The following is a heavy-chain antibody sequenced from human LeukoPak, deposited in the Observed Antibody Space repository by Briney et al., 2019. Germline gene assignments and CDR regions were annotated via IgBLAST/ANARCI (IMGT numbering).Heavy chain of an antibody. V-gene: IGHV4-38-2*01. D-gene: IGHD2-2*02. J-gene: IGHJ3*02. CDR2: IYHSGST. CDR1: GYSISSGYY. CDR3: ARQDGYCSSTSCYIFAFDI. Sequence: SETLSLTCAVSGYSISSGYYWGWIRQPPGKGLEWIGSIYHSGSTYYNPSLKSRVTISVENSKDQFSQKLSSVTAADTAVYYCARQDGYCSSTSCYIFAFDIWGQGTMIAVSS.